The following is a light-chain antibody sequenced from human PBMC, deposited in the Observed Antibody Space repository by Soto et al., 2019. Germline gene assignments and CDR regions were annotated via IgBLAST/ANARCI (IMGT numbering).Light chain of an antibody. J-gene: IGKJ1*01. Sequence: EIVLTQSPGTLSLSPGERATLSCRASQSVSTYLAWYQQRPGQAPRLLIFGASSRAAGIPDTFSGSGSGTDFTLTISRLEPEDFAVYYCQQYGSSPGTFGQGTKVEIK. CDR3: QQYGSSPGT. CDR1: QSVSTY. V-gene: IGKV3-20*01. CDR2: GAS.